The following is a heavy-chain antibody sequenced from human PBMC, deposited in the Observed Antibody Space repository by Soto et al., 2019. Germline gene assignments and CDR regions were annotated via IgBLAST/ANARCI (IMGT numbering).Heavy chain of an antibody. J-gene: IGHJ6*02. V-gene: IGHV1-69*01. CDR1: GGTFSSYA. Sequence: QVQLVQSGAEVKKAGSSVKVSCKASGGTFSSYAISWVRQAPGQGLEWMGGSIPGFGTANYAQRFLGRVTVTADESTSTAYMELSSLRSEDTAVYYCARDGFAESDPHYQGLDVWGQGTTVTVSS. CDR3: ARDGFAESDPHYQGLDV. D-gene: IGHD3-10*01. CDR2: SIPGFGTA.